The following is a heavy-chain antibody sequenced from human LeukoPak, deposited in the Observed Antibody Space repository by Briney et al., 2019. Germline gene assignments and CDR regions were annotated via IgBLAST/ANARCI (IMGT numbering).Heavy chain of an antibody. CDR2: IYYSKNT. CDR3: VSPRGFSYGYFDY. V-gene: IGHV4-39*01. Sequence: PSETLSLTCTVSGGSISSSSAYWGWIRQPPGKGLEWIGSIYYSKNTYYNPSLKSRVTISADTSKNQFSLTLGSVSATDTAVYYCVSPRGFSYGYFDYWGPGTLVTVSS. D-gene: IGHD5-18*01. J-gene: IGHJ4*02. CDR1: GGSISSSSAY.